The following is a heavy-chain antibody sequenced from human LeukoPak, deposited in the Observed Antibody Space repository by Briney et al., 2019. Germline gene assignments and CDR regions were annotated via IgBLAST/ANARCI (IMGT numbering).Heavy chain of an antibody. J-gene: IGHJ4*02. CDR3: ARGYGSGSYPIDY. D-gene: IGHD3-10*01. V-gene: IGHV3-33*01. Sequence: PGGSLRLSCAASGFTFSNYGMHWVRQAPGKGLEWVAVIWYDGSNKYYADSVKGRFTISRDNSKNTLYGQMDSLRAEDTAVYYCARGYGSGSYPIDYWGQGTLVTVSS. CDR2: IWYDGSNK. CDR1: GFTFSNYG.